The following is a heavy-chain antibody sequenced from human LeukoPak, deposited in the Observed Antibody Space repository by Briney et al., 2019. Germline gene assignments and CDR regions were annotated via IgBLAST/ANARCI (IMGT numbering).Heavy chain of an antibody. Sequence: ASVKVSCKASGYTFTGYYMHWVRQAPGQGLEWMGWINPNSGGTNYAQKFQGRVTMTRDTSISTAYMELSRLRSDDTAVYYCARGEDSSGYYFSGWFDPWGQGTLVTVSS. D-gene: IGHD3-22*01. V-gene: IGHV1-2*02. CDR2: INPNSGGT. CDR1: GYTFTGYY. J-gene: IGHJ5*02. CDR3: ARGEDSSGYYFSGWFDP.